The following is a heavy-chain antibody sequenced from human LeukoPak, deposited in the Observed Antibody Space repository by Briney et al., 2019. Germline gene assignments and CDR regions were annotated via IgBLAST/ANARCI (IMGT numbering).Heavy chain of an antibody. V-gene: IGHV5-51*01. CDR2: IYPGDSDT. CDR1: GSNFTSYW. D-gene: IGHD3-22*01. Sequence: PGESLQISCQGSGSNFTSYWIGWVRQLPGKGLEWMGIIYPGDSDTRYSPSFQGQVTISADKSISTAYLQWSSLKASDTAMYYCARHGPMYYYDSSGYCDYWGQGTLVTVSS. CDR3: ARHGPMYYYDSSGYCDY. J-gene: IGHJ4*02.